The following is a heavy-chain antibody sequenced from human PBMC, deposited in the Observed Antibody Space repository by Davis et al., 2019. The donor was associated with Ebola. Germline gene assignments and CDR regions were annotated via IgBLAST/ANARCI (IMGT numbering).Heavy chain of an antibody. CDR2: INHSGST. Sequence: GSLRLSCAVYGGSFSGYYWSWIRQPPGKGLEWIGEINHSGSTNYNPSLKSRVTISVDTSKNQFSLKLSSVTAADTAVYYCANFYSSAYYYGMDVWGQGTTVTVSS. J-gene: IGHJ6*02. D-gene: IGHD4-11*01. CDR3: ANFYSSAYYYGMDV. CDR1: GGSFSGYY. V-gene: IGHV4-34*01.